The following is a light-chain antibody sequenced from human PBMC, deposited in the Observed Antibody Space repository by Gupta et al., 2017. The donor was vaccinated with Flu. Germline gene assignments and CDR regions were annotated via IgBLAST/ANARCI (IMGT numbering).Light chain of an antibody. Sequence: QSALTQPASASGSPGQSITISCTGTSSDVGGYNYVTWYQQHPGKAHKLMIYEVSKRPAGVSNSLSGSKAGNTASLTISGRQAEDEADYYCSAYTSRSTVVFGGGTKLTVL. CDR2: EVS. CDR1: SSDVGGYNY. V-gene: IGLV2-14*01. J-gene: IGLJ2*01. CDR3: SAYTSRSTVV.